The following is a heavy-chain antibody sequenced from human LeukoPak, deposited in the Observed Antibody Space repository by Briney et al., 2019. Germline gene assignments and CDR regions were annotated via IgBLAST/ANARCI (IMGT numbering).Heavy chain of an antibody. CDR3: AREWDIVVLPSPEKAFDV. D-gene: IGHD2-2*01. CDR2: ISYDGSNK. CDR1: GFTFSDYA. J-gene: IGHJ3*01. Sequence: GGSLRLPCAASGFTFSDYAINWVRQAPGKGLEWVAVISYDGSNKYFADSVKGRFTISRDKSKNTVYLQLNSLRAEDTAVYYCAREWDIVVLPSPEKAFDVWGQGTTVTVSS. V-gene: IGHV3-30-3*01.